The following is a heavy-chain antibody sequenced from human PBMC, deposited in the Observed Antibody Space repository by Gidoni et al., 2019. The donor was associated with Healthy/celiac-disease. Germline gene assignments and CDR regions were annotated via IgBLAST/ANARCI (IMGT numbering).Heavy chain of an antibody. CDR3: ARTPNYDILTGYFDY. V-gene: IGHV3-30-3*01. CDR1: VFTFSSYA. Sequence: QVQLVESGGGVVQPGRSLRLSCAASVFTFSSYAMHWVRQAPGKGLEWVAVISYDGSNKYYADSVKGRFTISRDNSKNTLYLQMNSLRAEDTAVYYCARTPNYDILTGYFDYWGQGTLVTVSS. D-gene: IGHD3-9*01. CDR2: ISYDGSNK. J-gene: IGHJ4*02.